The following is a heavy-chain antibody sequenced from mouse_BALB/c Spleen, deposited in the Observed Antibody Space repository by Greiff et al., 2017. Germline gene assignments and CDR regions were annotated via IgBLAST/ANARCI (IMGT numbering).Heavy chain of an antibody. CDR3: ARNGPYAMDY. D-gene: IGHD1-1*02. Sequence: EVKLVESGPELVKPGASVKISCKASGYSFTGYYMHWVKQSHVKSLEWIGRINPYNGATSYNQNFKDKASLTVDKSSSTAYMELHSLTSEDSAVYYCARNGPYAMDYWGQGTSVTVSS. J-gene: IGHJ4*01. CDR1: GYSFTGYY. CDR2: INPYNGAT. V-gene: IGHV1-31*01.